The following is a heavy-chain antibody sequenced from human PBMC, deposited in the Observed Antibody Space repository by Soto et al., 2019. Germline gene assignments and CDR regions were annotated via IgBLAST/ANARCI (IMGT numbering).Heavy chain of an antibody. CDR2: IYHSGST. J-gene: IGHJ4*02. D-gene: IGHD6-19*01. V-gene: IGHV4-38-2*01. CDR3: ARKSSAWSSDY. Sequence: KASETLSLTCAVSGYSISSGYYWGWIRQPPGKGLEWIGSIYHSGSTNYNPSLKSRVTMSVDTSKNQFSLKLSSVTAADTAVYYCARKSSAWSSDYWGQGTLVTVSS. CDR1: GYSISSGYY.